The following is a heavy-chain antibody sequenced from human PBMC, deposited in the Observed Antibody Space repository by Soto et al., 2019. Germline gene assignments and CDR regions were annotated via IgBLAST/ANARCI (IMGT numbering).Heavy chain of an antibody. CDR2: ISYDGSNK. CDR1: GFTFSSYA. V-gene: IGHV3-30-3*01. J-gene: IGHJ4*02. CDR3: AKEGYDSSGDIYYFDY. Sequence: VGYLRLSCAASGFTFSSYAMHWVRQAPGKGLEWVAVISYDGSNKYYADSVKGRFTISRDNSKKTLFLQMNSLRAEDTAIYYCAKEGYDSSGDIYYFDYWGQGFQVAVYS. D-gene: IGHD3-22*01.